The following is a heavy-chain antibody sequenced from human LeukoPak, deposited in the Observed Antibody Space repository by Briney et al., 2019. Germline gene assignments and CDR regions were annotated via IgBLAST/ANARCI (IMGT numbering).Heavy chain of an antibody. V-gene: IGHV4-61*01. CDR3: ARLITFGGVIWGYFDY. Sequence: SQTLSLTCTVSGGSISSGSYYWSWIRQPPGKGLEWIGYIYYSGSTNYNPSLKSRVTISVDTSKNQFSLKLSSVTAADTAVYYCARLITFGGVIWGYFDYWGQGTLVTVSS. CDR1: GGSISSGSYY. D-gene: IGHD3-16*02. CDR2: IYYSGST. J-gene: IGHJ4*02.